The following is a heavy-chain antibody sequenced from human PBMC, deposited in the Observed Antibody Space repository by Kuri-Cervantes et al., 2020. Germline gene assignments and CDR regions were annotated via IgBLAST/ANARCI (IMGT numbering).Heavy chain of an antibody. Sequence: SETLSLTCAVSGGSFSGYYWSWIRQPPGKGLEWIGEINHSGSTNYNPSLKSRVTISVDTSKNQFSLKLSSVTAADTAVYYCARGYCSGGSCYRRGRYYFDYWGQGTLVTVSS. CDR3: ARGYCSGGSCYRRGRYYFDY. V-gene: IGHV4-34*01. CDR2: INHSGST. D-gene: IGHD2-15*01. CDR1: GGSFSGYY. J-gene: IGHJ4*02.